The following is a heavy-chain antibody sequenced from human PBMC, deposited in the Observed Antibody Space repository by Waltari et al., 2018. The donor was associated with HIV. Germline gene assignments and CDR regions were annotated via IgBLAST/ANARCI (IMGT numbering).Heavy chain of an antibody. Sequence: EVQLVESGGGLVPPGGSLRLSCAASGFTFDSSRMNWGRQAPGKGLEWISYISNNGDNMFYADSVKGRFSISRDNGKSSLYLHMNSLRAEDTAMYYCVRNIEYWGQGTLVTVSS. V-gene: IGHV3-48*01. CDR1: GFTFDSSR. J-gene: IGHJ4*02. CDR2: ISNNGDNM. CDR3: VRNIEY.